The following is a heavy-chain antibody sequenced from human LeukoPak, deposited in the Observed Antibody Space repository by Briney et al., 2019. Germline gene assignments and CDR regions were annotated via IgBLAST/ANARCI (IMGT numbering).Heavy chain of an antibody. D-gene: IGHD3-22*01. Sequence: SETLSLTCTVSGGSIRSSYYYWGWIRQPPGKGLEWIGSIYDSGSTYYNPSLKSRVTISVDTSKNQFSLKLSSVTAADTAVYYCATSRSYYYDSSGYPLDYWGQGTLVTVSS. CDR2: IYDSGST. V-gene: IGHV4-39*07. J-gene: IGHJ4*02. CDR3: ATSRSYYYDSSGYPLDY. CDR1: GGSIRSSYYY.